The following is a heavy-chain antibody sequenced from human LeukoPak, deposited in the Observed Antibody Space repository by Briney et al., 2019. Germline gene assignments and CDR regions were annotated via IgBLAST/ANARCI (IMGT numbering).Heavy chain of an antibody. D-gene: IGHD2-2*01. CDR3: ARGLLGHCTSTSCYVGYFDY. CDR2: IYTSGST. Sequence: SQTLSLTCTVSGGSISSGSYYWSWIRQPAGKGLEWIGRIYTSGSTNYNPSLKSRVTISVDTSKNQFSLKLTSVTAADTAVYYCARGLLGHCTSTSCYVGYFDYWGQGTLVTDSS. V-gene: IGHV4-61*02. J-gene: IGHJ4*02. CDR1: GGSISSGSYY.